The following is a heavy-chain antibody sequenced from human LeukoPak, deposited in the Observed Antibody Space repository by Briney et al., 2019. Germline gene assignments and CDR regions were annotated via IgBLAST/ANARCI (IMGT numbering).Heavy chain of an antibody. J-gene: IGHJ3*02. CDR3: ARDDLIGIVVVTTTGTSDAFDI. Sequence: ASVKVSCKASGYTFTSYAINWVRQAPGQGLEWMGWINTNTGNPTYAQGFTGRFVFSLDTSVSTAYLQISSLKAEDTAVYYCARDDLIGIVVVTTTGTSDAFDIWGQGTMVAVSS. CDR1: GYTFTSYA. V-gene: IGHV7-4-1*02. D-gene: IGHD3-22*01. CDR2: INTNTGNP.